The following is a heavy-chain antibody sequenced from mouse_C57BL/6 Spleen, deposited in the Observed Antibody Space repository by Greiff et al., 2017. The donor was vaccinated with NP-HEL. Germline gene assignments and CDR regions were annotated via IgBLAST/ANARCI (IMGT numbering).Heavy chain of an antibody. Sequence: VQLQQSVAELVRPGASVKLSCTASGFTIKNTYMHWVKQRPEQGLEWIGRIDPAYGNTKYAPKFQGKATITADTSSNTAYMQLSSLTSEDTSIYYYARSDYDVDFDDWGQGTTLTVST. CDR2: IDPAYGNT. D-gene: IGHD2-4*01. CDR3: ARSDYDVDFDD. J-gene: IGHJ2*01. V-gene: IGHV14-3*01. CDR1: GFTIKNTY.